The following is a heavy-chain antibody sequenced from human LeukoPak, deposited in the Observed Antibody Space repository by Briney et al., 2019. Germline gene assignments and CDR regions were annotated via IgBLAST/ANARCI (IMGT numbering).Heavy chain of an antibody. CDR2: IYTSGTT. CDR1: RLTVYSNY. Sequence: GGSLRLSCAASRLTVYSNYMHWVRQAPGKGLVWVSVIYTSGTTYYADSVKGRFTISRDDSKNTLYLQMNNLTAEDTAMYYCARDRTPHTLWLDPWGQGTLVIVSS. V-gene: IGHV3-53*01. J-gene: IGHJ5*02. CDR3: ARDRTPHTLWLDP.